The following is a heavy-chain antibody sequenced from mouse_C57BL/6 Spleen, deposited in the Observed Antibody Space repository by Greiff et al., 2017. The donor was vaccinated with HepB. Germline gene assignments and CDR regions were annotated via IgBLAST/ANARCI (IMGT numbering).Heavy chain of an antibody. CDR1: GYSFTGYY. V-gene: IGHV1-42*01. J-gene: IGHJ3*01. D-gene: IGHD4-1*01. CDR2: INPSTGGT. CDR3: ARSGTGTWFAY. Sequence: EVQLQQSGPELVKPGASVKISCKASGYSFTGYYMNWVKQSPENSLEWIGEINPSTGGTTYNQKFKAKATLTVDKSSSTAYMQLKSLTSEDSAVYYCARSGTGTWFAYWGQGTLVTVSA.